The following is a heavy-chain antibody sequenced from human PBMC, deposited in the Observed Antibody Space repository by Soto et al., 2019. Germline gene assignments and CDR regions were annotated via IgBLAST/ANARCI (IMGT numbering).Heavy chain of an antibody. CDR3: ARDGGGYPSGGFYY. CDR1: GGTFSSYA. V-gene: IGHV1-69*13. D-gene: IGHD5-12*01. CDR2: IIPIFGTA. Sequence: SVKVSCKASGGTFSSYAISWVRQAPGQGLEWMGGIIPIFGTANYAQKFQGRVTITADESTSTAYMELSSLRSEDTAVYYCARDGGGYPSGGFYYWGQGTLVTSPQ. J-gene: IGHJ4*02.